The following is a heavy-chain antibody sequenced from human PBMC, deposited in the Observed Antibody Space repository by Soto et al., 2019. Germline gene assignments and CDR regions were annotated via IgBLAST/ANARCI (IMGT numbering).Heavy chain of an antibody. J-gene: IGHJ6*02. CDR2: IYPGDSDT. Sequence: GESLKISCKGSGYSFTSYWIGWVRQMPGKGLEWMGIIYPGDSDTRYSPSFQGQVTISADKSISTAYLQWSSLKASDTAVYYCARHNSSSDNYYYYGMDVWGQGTTVTVSS. D-gene: IGHD6-6*01. CDR3: ARHNSSSDNYYYYGMDV. V-gene: IGHV5-51*01. CDR1: GYSFTSYW.